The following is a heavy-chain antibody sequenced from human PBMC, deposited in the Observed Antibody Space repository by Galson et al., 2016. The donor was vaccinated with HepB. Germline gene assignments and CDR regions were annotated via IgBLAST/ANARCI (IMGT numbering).Heavy chain of an antibody. Sequence: SVKVSCKGSGGFFTSYAISWVRQAPGQGLEWMGGVIPIFGTMNYAHKFQGRVTITADSSTNTAYMEMNNLRSEDTAVYYCARGSYGYDYGFFEDWGQGTLVTVSS. CDR2: VIPIFGTM. V-gene: IGHV1-69*06. J-gene: IGHJ4*02. D-gene: IGHD5-18*01. CDR3: ARGSYGYDYGFFED. CDR1: GGFFTSYA.